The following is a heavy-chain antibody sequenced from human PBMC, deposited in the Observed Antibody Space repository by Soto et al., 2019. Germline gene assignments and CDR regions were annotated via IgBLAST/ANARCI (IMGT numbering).Heavy chain of an antibody. CDR2: IWYDGSNK. J-gene: IGHJ6*02. CDR3: ARDLSKYSGYDYYYYYGMDV. CDR1: GFTFSSYG. Sequence: GGSLRLSCAASGFTFSSYGMHWVRQAPGKGLEWVAVIWYDGSNKYYADSVKGRFTISRDNSKNTLYLQMNSLRAEDTAVYYCARDLSKYSGYDYYYYYGMDVWGQGTTVTRLL. D-gene: IGHD5-12*01. V-gene: IGHV3-33*01.